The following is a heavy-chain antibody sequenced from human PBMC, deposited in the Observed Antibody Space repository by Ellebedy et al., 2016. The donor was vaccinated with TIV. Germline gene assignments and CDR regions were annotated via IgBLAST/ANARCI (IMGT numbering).Heavy chain of an antibody. Sequence: GESLKISCAASGFTFSNFAMSWVRQAPGEGLEWVSGISGFGGDTYYADSVKGRFTISRDNSKNTLYLQLNSLRAEDTAVYYCATDPDGVYGDTSAYWGRGTLVTVSS. CDR1: GFTFSNFA. CDR3: ATDPDGVYGDTSAY. D-gene: IGHD4-17*01. J-gene: IGHJ4*02. CDR2: ISGFGGDT. V-gene: IGHV3-23*01.